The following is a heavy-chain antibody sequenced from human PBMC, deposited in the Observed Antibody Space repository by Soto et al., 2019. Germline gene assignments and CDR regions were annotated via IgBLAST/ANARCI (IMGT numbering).Heavy chain of an antibody. D-gene: IGHD2-2*01. Sequence: GGSLRLSCAASGCTFTGSWMNGVRQAPGKGLEWVANIKQDGSEKYYVDSVKGRFTISRDNAKNSLYLQMNSLRAEDTAIYYCTRISRSDVGDFWGQGTLVTVYS. V-gene: IGHV3-7*01. CDR1: GCTFTGSW. CDR3: TRISRSDVGDF. J-gene: IGHJ4*02. CDR2: IKQDGSEK.